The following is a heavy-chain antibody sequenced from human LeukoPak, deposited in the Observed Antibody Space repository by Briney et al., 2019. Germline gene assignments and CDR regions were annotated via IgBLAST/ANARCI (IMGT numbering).Heavy chain of an antibody. V-gene: IGHV3-23*01. CDR2: ISGSGGST. D-gene: IGHD3-9*01. CDR1: GFTFSSYA. J-gene: IGHJ6*03. CDR3: AKDALGYYDILTGYFYYYYMDV. Sequence: GGSLRLSCAASGFTFSSYAMSWVRQAPGKGLEWVSAISGSGGSTYYADSVKGRFTISRDNSKNTLYLQMNSLRAEDTAVYYCAKDALGYYDILTGYFYYYYMDVWGKGTTVTVSS.